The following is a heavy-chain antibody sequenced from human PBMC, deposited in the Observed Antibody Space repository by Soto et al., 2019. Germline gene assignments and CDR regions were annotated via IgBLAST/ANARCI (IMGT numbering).Heavy chain of an antibody. J-gene: IGHJ4*02. CDR3: ARDWGSYRPLFFDY. V-gene: IGHV3-7*01. Sequence: EVQPVESGGGLVQPGGSLRLSCAASGFTFSSYWLSWVRQAPGKGLEWVANIKQDGSEKYYVDSVKGRFTISRDNAKNSLYLQMNSLRAEDTAVYYCARDWGSYRPLFFDYWGQGTLVTVSS. CDR1: GFTFSSYW. CDR2: IKQDGSEK. D-gene: IGHD3-16*02.